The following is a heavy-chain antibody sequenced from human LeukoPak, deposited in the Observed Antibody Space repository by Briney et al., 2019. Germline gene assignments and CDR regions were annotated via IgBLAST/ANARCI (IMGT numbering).Heavy chain of an antibody. Sequence: GGSLRLSCAASGFTFSSYGMHWVRQAPGKGLEWVAVIWYDGSNKYYADSVKGRFTISRDNSKNTLYLQMNSLRAEDTAVCYCGGGAGRKNFDYWGQGTLVTVSS. CDR1: GFTFSSYG. CDR3: GGGAGRKNFDY. V-gene: IGHV3-33*01. CDR2: IWYDGSNK. J-gene: IGHJ4*02. D-gene: IGHD6-19*01.